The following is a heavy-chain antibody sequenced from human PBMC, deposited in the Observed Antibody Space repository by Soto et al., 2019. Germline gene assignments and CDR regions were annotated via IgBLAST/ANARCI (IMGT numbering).Heavy chain of an antibody. J-gene: IGHJ4*02. D-gene: IGHD6-19*01. CDR2: ISGSGGST. CDR1: GFTFSSYA. Sequence: PGGSLRLSCAASGFTFSSYAMSWVRQAPGKGLEWVSAISGSGGSTYYADSVKGRFTISRDNSKNTLYLQMNSLRAEDTAVYYCAKDLGYSSGRTLDYWGQGTLVTVSS. CDR3: AKDLGYSSGRTLDY. V-gene: IGHV3-23*01.